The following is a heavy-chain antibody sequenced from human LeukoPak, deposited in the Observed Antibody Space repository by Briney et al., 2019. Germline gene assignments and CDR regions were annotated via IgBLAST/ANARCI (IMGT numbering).Heavy chain of an antibody. Sequence: GGSLRLSCAASGFTFSSYAMSWVRQAPGEGLEWVSAISGSGGSTYYADSVKGRFTISRDNSKNTLYLQMNSLRAEDTAVYYCAKVLRFLGWLFDYWGQGTLVTVSS. D-gene: IGHD3-3*01. CDR3: AKVLRFLGWLFDY. CDR2: ISGSGGST. J-gene: IGHJ4*02. CDR1: GFTFSSYA. V-gene: IGHV3-23*01.